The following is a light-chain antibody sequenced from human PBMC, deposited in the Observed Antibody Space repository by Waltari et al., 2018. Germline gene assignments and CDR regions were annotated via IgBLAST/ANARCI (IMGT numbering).Light chain of an antibody. V-gene: IGLV3-21*01. Sequence: SYEVTQPPSVSVSPGQTARITCSGAALPKKDAHWYQQKSGQARVLVIYYDDDRPSEIPERFSGSDSGNTATLSISRVEAGDEADYFCQVWDVTGDRVFGGGTQLTVL. CDR2: YDD. J-gene: IGLJ3*02. CDR3: QVWDVTGDRV. CDR1: ALPKKD.